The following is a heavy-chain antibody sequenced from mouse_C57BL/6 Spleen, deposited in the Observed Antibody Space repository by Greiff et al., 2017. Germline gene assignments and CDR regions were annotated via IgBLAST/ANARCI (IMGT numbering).Heavy chain of an antibody. CDR3: AIITTVVAPTGDFEV. Sequence: VQLQQPGAELVKPGASVKLSCKASGYTFTSYWMHWVKQRPGQGLEWIGMLHPNSGSTNYNEKFKSKATLTVDKSSSTAYMQLSSLTSEDSAVYYCAIITTVVAPTGDFEVWGTGTTVTVSS. V-gene: IGHV1-64*01. J-gene: IGHJ1*03. CDR1: GYTFTSYW. CDR2: LHPNSGST. D-gene: IGHD1-1*01.